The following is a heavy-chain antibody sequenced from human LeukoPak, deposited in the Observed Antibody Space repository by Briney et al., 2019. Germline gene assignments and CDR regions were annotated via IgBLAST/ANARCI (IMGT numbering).Heavy chain of an antibody. J-gene: IGHJ6*03. D-gene: IGHD6-6*01. CDR3: ARVSRAAARPMRYYYYMDV. CDR1: GGSISSYY. Sequence: SETLSLTCTVSGGSISSYYWSLIRQPPGKGLEWIGYIYYSGSTNYNPSLKSRVTISVDTSKNQFSLKLSSVTAADTAVYYCARVSRAAARPMRYYYYMDVWGKGTTVTVSS. CDR2: IYYSGST. V-gene: IGHV4-59*12.